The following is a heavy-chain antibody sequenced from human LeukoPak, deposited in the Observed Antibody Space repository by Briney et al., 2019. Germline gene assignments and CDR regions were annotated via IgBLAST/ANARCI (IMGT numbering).Heavy chain of an antibody. D-gene: IGHD3-22*01. J-gene: IGHJ4*02. CDR2: INHSGST. V-gene: IGHV4-34*01. CDR1: GGSFSGYY. CDR3: ASRRGRYYYDSSGYYGGLGY. Sequence: PSETLSLTCAVYGGSFSGYYWSWIRQPPGKGLEWIGEINHSGSTNYNPSLKSRVTISVDTSKNQFSLKLSSVTAADTAVYYCASRRGRYYYDSSGYYGGLGYWGQGTLVTVSS.